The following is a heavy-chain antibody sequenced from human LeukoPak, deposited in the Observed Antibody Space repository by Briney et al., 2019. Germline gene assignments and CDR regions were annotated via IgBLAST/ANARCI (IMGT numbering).Heavy chain of an antibody. Sequence: ASVKVSCKASGYTFTSYGISWVRQAPGQGLEWMGWISAYNGNTNYAQKLQGRVTMTTDTSTSTAYTELRSLRSDDTAVYYCATYVDTAMVGCYYGMDVWGQGTTVTVSS. CDR2: ISAYNGNT. V-gene: IGHV1-18*01. J-gene: IGHJ6*02. CDR1: GYTFTSYG. D-gene: IGHD5-18*01. CDR3: ATYVDTAMVGCYYGMDV.